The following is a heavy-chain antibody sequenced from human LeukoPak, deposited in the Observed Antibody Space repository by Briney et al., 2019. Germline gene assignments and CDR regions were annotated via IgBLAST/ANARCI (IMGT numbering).Heavy chain of an antibody. CDR1: GFSFSSYA. D-gene: IGHD2-2*01. CDR2: IVGSGGNM. Sequence: PGGSLRLSXAASGFSFSSYAMSWVRQAPGKGLEWVSAIVGSGGNMYYADSVKGRFTISRDNFKSTLYLQMNSLRAEDTAFYYCAKGLTWDSTSCSDWGQGTLVTVSS. V-gene: IGHV3-23*01. CDR3: AKGLTWDSTSCSD. J-gene: IGHJ4*02.